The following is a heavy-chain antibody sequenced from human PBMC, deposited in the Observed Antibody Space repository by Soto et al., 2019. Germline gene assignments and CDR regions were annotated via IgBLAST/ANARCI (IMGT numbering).Heavy chain of an antibody. D-gene: IGHD3-3*01. CDR1: GFTFSSYA. Sequence: QVQLVESGGGVVQPGRSLRLSCAASGFTFSSYAMHWVRQAPGKGLEWVAVISYDGSNKYYADSVKGRFTISKDNSKNXLXXQINSLRAEDKAVYYCASLTIFGVVTVSNYYGMDVWSQGTTVTVSS. J-gene: IGHJ6*02. CDR2: ISYDGSNK. V-gene: IGHV3-30-3*01. CDR3: ASLTIFGVVTVSNYYGMDV.